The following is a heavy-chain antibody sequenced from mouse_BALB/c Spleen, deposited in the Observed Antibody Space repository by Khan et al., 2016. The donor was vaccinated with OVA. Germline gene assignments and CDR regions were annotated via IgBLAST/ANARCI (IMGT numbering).Heavy chain of an antibody. CDR3: ARGVRLTY. CDR2: INYSGST. D-gene: IGHD2-14*01. CDR1: GYSITSDYA. V-gene: IGHV3-2*02. J-gene: IGHJ3*01. Sequence: EVQLQESGPGLVKPSQSLSLTCTVTGYSITSDYAWNWIRQFPGNKLEWMGYINYSGSTSYNPSLKSRISIPRDTSKNQFFLQLNSVTTEVTATYYCARGVRLTYWGQGTLVTVSA.